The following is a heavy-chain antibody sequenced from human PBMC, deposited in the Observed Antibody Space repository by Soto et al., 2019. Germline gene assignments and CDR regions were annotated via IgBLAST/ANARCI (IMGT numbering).Heavy chain of an antibody. CDR1: GGSISSGGYY. Sequence: QVHLQESRPGLVKPSQTLSLTCPVSGGSISSGGYYWSWIRQHPGKCLEWIGYIYYSGSTYYNPSLNLRVTIAVDTSKNHFSRKLSTVTAADTAVYYCAREAYSGYDWFRYFDYWGQGTLVTVSS. D-gene: IGHD5-12*01. CDR3: AREAYSGYDWFRYFDY. V-gene: IGHV4-31*03. CDR2: IYYSGST. J-gene: IGHJ4*02.